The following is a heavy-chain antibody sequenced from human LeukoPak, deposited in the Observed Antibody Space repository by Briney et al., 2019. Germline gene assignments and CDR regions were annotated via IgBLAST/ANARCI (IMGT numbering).Heavy chain of an antibody. Sequence: GGSLRLSCAASGFTFSSYSMNWVRQAPGKGLEWVSYISSSSSTIYYADSVKGRFTISRDNAKNSLYLQMNSLRAEDTAVYYCARGIAAAGSFILGGPGFDDWGQGTLVTVSS. J-gene: IGHJ4*02. D-gene: IGHD6-13*01. CDR1: GFTFSSYS. CDR2: ISSSSSTI. CDR3: ARGIAAAGSFILGGPGFDD. V-gene: IGHV3-48*01.